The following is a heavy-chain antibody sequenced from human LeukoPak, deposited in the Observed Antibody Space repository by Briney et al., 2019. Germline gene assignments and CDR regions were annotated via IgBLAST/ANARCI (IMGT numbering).Heavy chain of an antibody. CDR3: GRGRGSSSSIWFDP. CDR1: GASISIYY. D-gene: IGHD6-6*01. Sequence: SETLSLTCTVSGASISIYYWSWIRHPPGKGLEWIGYIYYSGGTNYHPSLKSRVTISVDTSKKQFPLKLSSVTAADTAVYYCGRGRGSSSSIWFDPWGQGTLVTVSS. V-gene: IGHV4-59*01. CDR2: IYYSGGT. J-gene: IGHJ5*02.